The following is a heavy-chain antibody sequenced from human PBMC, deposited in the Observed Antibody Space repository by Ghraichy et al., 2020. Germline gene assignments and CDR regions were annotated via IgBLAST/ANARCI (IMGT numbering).Heavy chain of an antibody. CDR3: ARGSRVVRFFYYDGMDV. Sequence: LSLTCVGSGFTFSSYSMNWVRQSPGKGLEWVSYITGSSRTISYADSVKGRFTISRDNAQNSLYLQMNSLRDEDTAVYYCARGSRVVRFFYYDGMDVWGQGTTVTVSS. D-gene: IGHD4-23*01. CDR1: GFTFSSYS. CDR2: ITGSSRTI. V-gene: IGHV3-48*02. J-gene: IGHJ6*02.